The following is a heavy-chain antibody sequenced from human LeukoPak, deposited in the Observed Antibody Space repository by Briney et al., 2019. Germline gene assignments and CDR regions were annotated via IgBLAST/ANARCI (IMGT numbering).Heavy chain of an antibody. D-gene: IGHD3-22*01. CDR2: IYHSGST. CDR3: AREGYYYDSSGYYFDY. J-gene: IGHJ4*02. Sequence: PSETLSLTCAVSGYSISSGYYWGWIRPPPGKGLEWIGSIYHSGSTYYNPSLKSRVTISVDTSKNQFSLRLSSVTAADTAVYYCAREGYYYDSSGYYFDYWGQGTLVTVSS. CDR1: GYSISSGYY. V-gene: IGHV4-38-2*02.